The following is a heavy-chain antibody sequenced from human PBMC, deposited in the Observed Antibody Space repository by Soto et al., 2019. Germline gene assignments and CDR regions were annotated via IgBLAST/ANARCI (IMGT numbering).Heavy chain of an antibody. Sequence: GESLKISCKGSGYSFTSYWISWVRQMPGKGLEWMGRIDPSDSYTNYSPSFQGHVTISADKSISTAYLQWSSLRASDTAMYYFARLSYYNYRMDVSGQRTTVTGS. CDR1: GYSFTSYW. V-gene: IGHV5-10-1*01. CDR2: IDPSDSYT. CDR3: ARLSYYNYRMDV. J-gene: IGHJ6*02.